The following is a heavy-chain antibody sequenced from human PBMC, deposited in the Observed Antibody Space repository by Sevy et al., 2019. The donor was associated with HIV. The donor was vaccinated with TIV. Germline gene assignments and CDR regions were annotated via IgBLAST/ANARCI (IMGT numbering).Heavy chain of an antibody. D-gene: IGHD5-18*01. CDR2: MKQDGSDK. V-gene: IGHV3-7*03. J-gene: IGHJ4*02. CDR1: GFTFGSYW. CDR3: VREGLGGFSYSLDF. Sequence: GGSLRLSCTASGFTFGSYWMSWVRQAPGKGLEWVATMKQDGSDKYYVDSVKGRFTISRVNAKNSLYLQMNSLRAEDSAVFYCVREGLGGFSYSLDFWGQGTLVTVSS.